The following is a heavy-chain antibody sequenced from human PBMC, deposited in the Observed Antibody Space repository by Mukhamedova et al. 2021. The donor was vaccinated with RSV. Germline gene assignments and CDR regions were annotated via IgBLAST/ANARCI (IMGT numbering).Heavy chain of an antibody. Sequence: ADSVKGRFTISRDNAKNSLYLQMNSLRAEDTAVYYCARAGGYCSSTSCYTGDYYYYYYMDVWGKGTTVTVSS. J-gene: IGHJ6*03. D-gene: IGHD2-2*02. V-gene: IGHV3-21*01. CDR3: ARAGGYCSSTSCYTGDYYYYYYMDV.